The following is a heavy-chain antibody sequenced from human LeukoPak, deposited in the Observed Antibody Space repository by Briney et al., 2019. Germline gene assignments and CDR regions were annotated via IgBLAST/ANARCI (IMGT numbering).Heavy chain of an antibody. J-gene: IGHJ3*02. Sequence: ASVKVSCKASGYCFTGYYMHWVRQAPGQGLEWMGWINPNSGGTNYAQKFQGRVTMTRDTSISTAYMELSRLRSDDTAVYYCATPKYSSGWYDDAFDIWGQGTMVTVSS. CDR2: INPNSGGT. CDR3: ATPKYSSGWYDDAFDI. D-gene: IGHD6-19*01. CDR1: GYCFTGYY. V-gene: IGHV1-2*02.